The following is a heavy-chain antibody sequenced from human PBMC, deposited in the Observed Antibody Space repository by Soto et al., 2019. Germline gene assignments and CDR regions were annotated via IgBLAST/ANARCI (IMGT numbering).Heavy chain of an antibody. CDR2: ISYDGSNK. D-gene: IGHD6-13*01. V-gene: IGHV3-30*18. J-gene: IGHJ5*02. CDR3: AKDQAAAGTGWFDP. CDR1: GFTFSSYG. Sequence: LRLSCAASGFTFSSYGMHWVRQAPGKGLEWVAVISYDGSNKYYADSVKGRFTISRDNSKNTLYLQMNSLRAEDTAVYYCAKDQAAAGTGWFDPWGQGTLVTSP.